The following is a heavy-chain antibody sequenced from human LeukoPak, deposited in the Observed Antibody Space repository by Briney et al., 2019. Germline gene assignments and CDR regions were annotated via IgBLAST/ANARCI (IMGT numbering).Heavy chain of an antibody. V-gene: IGHV3-74*01. Sequence: GGSLRLSCAASGFTFSTHWMHWVRQAPGKGLVWVSRINTDGSSTTYADSVKGRFTISRDNAKNTVYLQMNSLRAEDTAVYYCARDRGHAYFFDYWGLGALVTVSS. CDR2: INTDGSST. CDR1: GFTFSTHW. J-gene: IGHJ4*02. CDR3: ARDRGHAYFFDY. D-gene: IGHD2-2*01.